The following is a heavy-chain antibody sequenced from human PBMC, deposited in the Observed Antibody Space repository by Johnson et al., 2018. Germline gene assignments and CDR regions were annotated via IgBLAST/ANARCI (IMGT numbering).Heavy chain of an antibody. V-gene: IGHV3-43*01. Sequence: PVKCLEWVSLIRWDGGSTYYADSVKGRFTISRDNAKNSLYLQMNSLRAEDTAVYYCATFYCSGGSCYGYFQHWGQGTLVTVSS. D-gene: IGHD2-15*01. CDR3: ATFYCSGGSCYGYFQH. J-gene: IGHJ1*01. CDR2: IRWDGGST.